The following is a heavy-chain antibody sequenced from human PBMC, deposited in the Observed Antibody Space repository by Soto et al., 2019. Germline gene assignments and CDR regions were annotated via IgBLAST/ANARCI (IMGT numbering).Heavy chain of an antibody. J-gene: IGHJ3*02. Sequence: PGAALKVSCKGSEFSFTTYWIAWVRQMPGEGLKWMGIIYPDDSRTTYSPSFQGQVTISADKSINTAYLQWSSLKASDTAMYYCTRDVDYGGISEDFDIWGQGTRVTVSS. CDR2: IYPDDSRT. CDR1: EFSFTTYW. V-gene: IGHV5-51*01. D-gene: IGHD4-17*01. CDR3: TRDVDYGGISEDFDI.